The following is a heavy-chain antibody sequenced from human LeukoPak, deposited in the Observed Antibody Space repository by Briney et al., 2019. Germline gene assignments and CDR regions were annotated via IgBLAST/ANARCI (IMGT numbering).Heavy chain of an antibody. CDR2: IGSAGDT. V-gene: IGHV3-13*04. D-gene: IGHD6-19*01. CDR1: GFTFSSYD. Sequence: GGSLRLSCAASGFTFSSYDMHWVRQVIGKGLEWVSAIGSAGDTYYPGSVKGRFTISRVNAKNSLYLQMNSLRAGDTAVYYCARGGSSGWRNWFDPWGQGTLVTVSS. CDR3: ARGGSSGWRNWFDP. J-gene: IGHJ5*02.